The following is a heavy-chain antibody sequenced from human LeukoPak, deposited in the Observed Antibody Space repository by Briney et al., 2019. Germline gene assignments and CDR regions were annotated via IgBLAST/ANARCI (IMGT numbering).Heavy chain of an antibody. D-gene: IGHD3-10*01. V-gene: IGHV3-11*01. CDR1: GFTFSDYY. CDR2: ISSSGSTI. CDR3: ARDLTPYYYGSGYDAFDI. J-gene: IGHJ3*02. Sequence: GGSLRLSCAASGFTFSDYYMSWFRQAPGKGLEWGSYISSSGSTIYYADSVKGRFTISRDNAKNSLYLQMNSLRAEDTAVYYCARDLTPYYYGSGYDAFDIWGQGTMVTVSS.